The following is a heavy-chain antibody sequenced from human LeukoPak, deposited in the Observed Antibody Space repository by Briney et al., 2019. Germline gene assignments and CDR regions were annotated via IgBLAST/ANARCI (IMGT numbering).Heavy chain of an antibody. CDR3: AKLAGISGWYVYYFDY. D-gene: IGHD6-19*01. CDR1: GFTFSKYY. J-gene: IGHJ4*02. CDR2: IVNSGGTT. Sequence: GGSLRLSCAASGFTFSKYYMSWIRQAPGKGLEWISYIVNSGGTTSYADSVKGRFTISRDNSKNTLFLQMNSLRAEDTAVYYCAKLAGISGWYVYYFDYWGQGTLVTVS. V-gene: IGHV3-11*01.